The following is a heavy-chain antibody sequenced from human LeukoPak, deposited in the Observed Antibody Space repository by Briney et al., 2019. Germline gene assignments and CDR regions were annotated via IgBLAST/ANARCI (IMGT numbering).Heavy chain of an antibody. D-gene: IGHD1-26*01. CDR2: IYSSGST. CDR1: GGSISGYY. V-gene: IGHV4-59*01. Sequence: PSETVSLTCTVSGGSISGYYWSWLRQPPGKGLEWIAYIYSSGSTYYNPSLKSRVTVSVDTSKNQFSLKLTSVTTADTAVYYCARAALVGATLFDWGQGTLVTVSS. CDR3: ARAALVGATLFD. J-gene: IGHJ4*02.